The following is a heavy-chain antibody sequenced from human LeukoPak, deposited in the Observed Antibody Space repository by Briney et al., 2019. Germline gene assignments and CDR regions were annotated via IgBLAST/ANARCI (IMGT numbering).Heavy chain of an antibody. D-gene: IGHD6-13*01. J-gene: IGHJ4*02. CDR2: ISSSGSTI. CDR3: ASKFWAAGRDY. V-gene: IGHV3-11*04. CDR1: GFTFSDYY. Sequence: SGGSLRLSXAASGFTFSDYYMSWIRQAPGKGLEWVSYISSSGSTIYYADSVKGRFTISRDNAKNSLYLQMNSLRAENTAVYYCASKFWAAGRDYWGQGTLVTVSS.